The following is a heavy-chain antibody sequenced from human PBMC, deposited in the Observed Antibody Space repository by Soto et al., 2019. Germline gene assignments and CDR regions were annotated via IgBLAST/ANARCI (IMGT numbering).Heavy chain of an antibody. J-gene: IGHJ4*02. CDR3: ARGPRVRYSSSCLDY. D-gene: IGHD6-13*01. V-gene: IGHV4-34*01. CDR2: INHSGST. CDR1: GGSFSSYY. Sequence: PSETLSLTCAVYGGSFSSYYWSWIRQPPGKGLEWIGEINHSGSTNYNPSLKSRVTISVDTSKNQFSLKLSSVTAADTAVYYCARGPRVRYSSSCLDYWGQGTLVTVSS.